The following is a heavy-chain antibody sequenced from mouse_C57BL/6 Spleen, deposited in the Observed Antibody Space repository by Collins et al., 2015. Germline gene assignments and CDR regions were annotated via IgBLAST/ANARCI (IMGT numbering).Heavy chain of an antibody. J-gene: IGHJ3*01. CDR2: ISDGGSYT. CDR1: GFTFSDYY. V-gene: IGHV5-4*02. Sequence: EVQLVESGGGLVKPGGSLKLSCAASGFTFSDYYMYWVRQTPEKRLEWVATISDGGSYTYYPDSVKGRFTISRDNAKNNLYLQMSSLKSEDTAMYYCASPPLYGSTSWFAYWGQGTLVTVSA. CDR3: ASPPLYGSTSWFAY. D-gene: IGHD1-1*01.